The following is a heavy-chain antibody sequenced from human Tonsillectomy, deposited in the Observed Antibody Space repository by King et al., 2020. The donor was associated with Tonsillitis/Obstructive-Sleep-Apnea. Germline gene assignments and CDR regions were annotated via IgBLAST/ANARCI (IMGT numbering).Heavy chain of an antibody. V-gene: IGHV4-31*03. CDR1: GGSISSGGYY. D-gene: IGHD4-23*01. J-gene: IGHJ5*02. Sequence: QLQESGPGLVKPSQTLSLTCTVSGGSISSGGYYWSWIRQHPGKGLEWIGYIYYSGSTYYNPSLKSRVIISVATSKNQISLKLSSVTAADTAVYYCAREGVADGKPGLHLWGQGALVTVSS. CDR2: IYYSGST. CDR3: AREGVADGKPGLHL.